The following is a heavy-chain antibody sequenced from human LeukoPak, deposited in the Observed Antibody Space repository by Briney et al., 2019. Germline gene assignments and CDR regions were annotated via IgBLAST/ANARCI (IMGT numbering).Heavy chain of an antibody. V-gene: IGHV3-23*01. J-gene: IGHJ4*02. CDR1: GFSFSSYA. D-gene: IGHD4-17*01. Sequence: PGGSLRLSCATSGFSFSSYAMSWVRQAPGKGLEWVSAMSSSDDGRYYAASVRGRFTISRDTSRSTPYLQMNSLRAEDTAVYYCAKARGGDYGDYVIFDYWGQGTLVTVSS. CDR3: AKARGGDYGDYVIFDY. CDR2: MSSSDDGR.